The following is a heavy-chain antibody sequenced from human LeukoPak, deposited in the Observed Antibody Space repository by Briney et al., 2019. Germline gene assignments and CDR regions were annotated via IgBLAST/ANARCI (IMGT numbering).Heavy chain of an antibody. Sequence: ASVKVSCKVSGYTLTELSMHWVRQAPGKGLEWMGGFDPGDGETIYAQKFQGRVTMTEDTPTDTAYMELSSLRSEDTAVYYCAADPAVVTAPCFDYWGQGTLVTVSS. J-gene: IGHJ4*02. CDR2: FDPGDGET. V-gene: IGHV1-24*01. CDR1: GYTLTELS. D-gene: IGHD2-21*02. CDR3: AADPAVVTAPCFDY.